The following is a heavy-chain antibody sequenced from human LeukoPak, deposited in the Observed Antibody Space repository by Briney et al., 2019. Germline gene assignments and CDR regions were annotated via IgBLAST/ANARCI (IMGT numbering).Heavy chain of an antibody. J-gene: IGHJ5*02. CDR2: IGISGVYSI. CDR3: ARSRGSCDDTSCPKWFAL. CDR1: SGFTFFKYD. Sequence: PGGSLRLSCEPSSGFTFFKYDMHWLPQAPGKGLEWLSSIGISGVYSIYYEQSVKGRLSISRDNVNNLVYLPMDRLRADDTAVYYCARSRGSCDDTSCPKWFALWGKGTLVIVSS. D-gene: IGHD6-19*01. V-gene: IGHV3-48*03.